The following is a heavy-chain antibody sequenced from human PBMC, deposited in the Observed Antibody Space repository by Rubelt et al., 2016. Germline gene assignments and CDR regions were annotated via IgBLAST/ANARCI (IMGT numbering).Heavy chain of an antibody. CDR3: ARAQKGNSSPDY. J-gene: IGHJ4*02. CDR1: GFTFSNYD. Sequence: EVQLVESGGGLVQPGGSLRLSCAASGFTFSNYDMHWVRQATGKGLEWVSAIGTAGDTSYPDSVKGRFTISRDNAKTSLYRQMNRLRADDTAVYYCARAQKGNSSPDYWGQGTLVTVSS. D-gene: IGHD6-6*01. V-gene: IGHV3-13*01. CDR2: IGTAGDT.